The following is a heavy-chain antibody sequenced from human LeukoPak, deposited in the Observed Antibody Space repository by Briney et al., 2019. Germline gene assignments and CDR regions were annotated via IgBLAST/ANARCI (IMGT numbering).Heavy chain of an antibody. Sequence: SETLSLTCTASGGSISSYYWSWIRQPPGKGLEWIGYIYYSGSTNYNPSLKSRVTISVDTSKNQFSLKLSSVTAADTAVYYCARGPGYNWAYYYYGMDVWGQGTTVTVSS. CDR3: ARGPGYNWAYYYYGMDV. D-gene: IGHD1-20*01. J-gene: IGHJ6*02. CDR2: IYYSGST. V-gene: IGHV4-59*08. CDR1: GGSISSYY.